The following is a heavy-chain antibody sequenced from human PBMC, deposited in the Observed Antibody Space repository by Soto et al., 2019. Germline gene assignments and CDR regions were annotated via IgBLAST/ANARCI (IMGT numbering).Heavy chain of an antibody. CDR2: ISAYNGNT. D-gene: IGHD4-17*01. CDR1: GYTFTGYA. V-gene: IGHV1-18*01. J-gene: IGHJ4*02. Sequence: QVQLVQSGAEVKKPGASVKVSCKASGYTFTGYAIGWVRQAPGQGLEWMGWISAYNGNTYYAQKFQDILTMTTDTSTSTAYMELRSLRSDDTAVYYCARPSGGYGDYAWSLKYWGQGTLVTVSS. CDR3: ARPSGGYGDYAWSLKY.